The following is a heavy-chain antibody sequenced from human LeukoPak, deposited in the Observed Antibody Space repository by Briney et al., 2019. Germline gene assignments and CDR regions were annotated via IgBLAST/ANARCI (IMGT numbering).Heavy chain of an antibody. D-gene: IGHD2-2*02. V-gene: IGHV3-30-3*01. Sequence: GGSLTLSCAASGFTFSSYAMHWVRQAPGKGLGWVADISYDGSNKYYADSVKGRFTISRDNSKNTLYLQMNSLRAEDTAVYYCARRGGVPAAIDYFDYWGQGTLVTVSS. J-gene: IGHJ4*02. CDR1: GFTFSSYA. CDR3: ARRGGVPAAIDYFDY. CDR2: ISYDGSNK.